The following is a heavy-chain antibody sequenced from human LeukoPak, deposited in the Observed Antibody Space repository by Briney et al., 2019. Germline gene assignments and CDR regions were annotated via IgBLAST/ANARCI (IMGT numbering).Heavy chain of an antibody. Sequence: SETPSLTCTVSGGSISSYYWSWIRQPAGKGLEWIGRIYTSGSTNYNPSLKSRVTMSVDTSKNQFSLKLSSVTAADAAVYYCAREAYSSGWYVVDYWGQGTLVTVSS. CDR1: GGSISSYY. V-gene: IGHV4-4*07. D-gene: IGHD6-19*01. J-gene: IGHJ4*02. CDR2: IYTSGST. CDR3: AREAYSSGWYVVDY.